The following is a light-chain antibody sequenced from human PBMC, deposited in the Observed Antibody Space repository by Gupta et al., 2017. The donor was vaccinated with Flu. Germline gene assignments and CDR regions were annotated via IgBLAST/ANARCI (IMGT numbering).Light chain of an antibody. CDR3: QQYVNTPPT. J-gene: IGKJ1*01. V-gene: IGKV4-1*01. CDR1: QSVFYNSVHKNY. CDR2: WAS. Sequence: SVGDRGTIIFRSSQSVFYNSVHKNYLAWYPQKPGHPPNLLIYWASTRESGVPDRFSVSGSGTDFTLTISSLQAEDVAVYYCQQYVNTPPTFGQGPQVEIK.